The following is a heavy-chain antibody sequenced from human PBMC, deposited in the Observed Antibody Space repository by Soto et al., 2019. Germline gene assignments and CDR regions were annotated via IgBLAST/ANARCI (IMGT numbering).Heavy chain of an antibody. J-gene: IGHJ4*02. CDR2: INTNTGNP. Sequence: GASVKVSCKASGYTITSYGISSVRQALGQGLEWMGWINTNTGNPTYAQGFTGRFVFSMDTSVSTAYLQICSLKAEDTAVYYCASWGHYYDSSVDDYWGQGTLVTVSS. CDR3: ASWGHYYDSSVDDY. V-gene: IGHV7-4-1*01. CDR1: GYTITSYG. D-gene: IGHD3-22*01.